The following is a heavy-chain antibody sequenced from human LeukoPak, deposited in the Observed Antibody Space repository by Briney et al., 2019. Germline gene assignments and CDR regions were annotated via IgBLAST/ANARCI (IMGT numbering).Heavy chain of an antibody. Sequence: GGSLRLSCAAPGFGFYDAAMTWVRQAPGKGLQWVSLISSSGANTYYADSVKGRFTNSRDHSKNTLFLQMNSLRAEDPAMYYCVKDIQVTYWGQGTLVTVSS. J-gene: IGHJ4*02. CDR2: ISSSGANT. D-gene: IGHD4-23*01. CDR1: GFGFYDAA. V-gene: IGHV3-23*01. CDR3: VKDIQVTY.